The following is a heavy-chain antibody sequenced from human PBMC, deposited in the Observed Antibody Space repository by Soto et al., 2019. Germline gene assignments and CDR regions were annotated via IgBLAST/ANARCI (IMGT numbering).Heavy chain of an antibody. CDR2: IRGSGGRT. J-gene: IGHJ4*02. CDR1: GFPFINLS. CDR3: AQLGGSGTYLHFDD. V-gene: IGHV3-23*01. D-gene: IGHD3-10*01. Sequence: PXGSLRLSREASGFPFINLSMNWVRQSPGKGLEWVSSIRGSGGRTWYADSVRGRFTISRDNSQNTLYLQMNSLRGEDTAVYYCAQLGGSGTYLHFDDWGQGALVTVSS.